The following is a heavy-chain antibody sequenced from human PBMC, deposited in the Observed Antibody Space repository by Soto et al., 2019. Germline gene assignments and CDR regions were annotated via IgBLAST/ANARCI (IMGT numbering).Heavy chain of an antibody. Sequence: EVQVLESGGDLVQRGGSLRLSCAASGFTIRNYAMSWVRQAPGKALEWVSGISGSSDRTYYADSVKGRFTISKDTSSNTLYLLMNSLRVEDTAVYHCEGSWTWGQGTMVTVSS. CDR2: ISGSSDRT. CDR1: GFTIRNYA. J-gene: IGHJ3*01. V-gene: IGHV3-23*01. D-gene: IGHD5-12*01. CDR3: EGSWT.